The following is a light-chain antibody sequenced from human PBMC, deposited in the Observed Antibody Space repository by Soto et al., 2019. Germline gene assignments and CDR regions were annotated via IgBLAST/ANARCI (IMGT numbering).Light chain of an antibody. J-gene: IGKJ5*01. CDR1: QSVSSSY. CDR3: QHYGSSPPIT. Sequence: EIVLTQSPGTLCLSPGERATLSCRASQSVSSSYLAWYQQKPGQAPRLLIYGASSSATDIPARFSGSGSGTVFTLTISRLEPEDFAVYYCQHYGSSPPITFGQGTRLEIK. CDR2: GAS. V-gene: IGKV3-20*01.